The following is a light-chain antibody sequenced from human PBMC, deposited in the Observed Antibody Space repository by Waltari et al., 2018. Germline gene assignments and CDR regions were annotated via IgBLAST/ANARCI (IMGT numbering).Light chain of an antibody. V-gene: IGLV1-44*01. CDR2: GNN. CDR1: NFNVGSNV. Sequence: QSVLTQPPSASGTPGQRVTISCSGINFNVGSNVVNWYQQLPGTAPKLLIYGNNGRPSGVPDRFSGSKFGTSASLAISGLQSDDEADYHCATWDGSLNAVVFGGGTKLTVL. J-gene: IGLJ2*01. CDR3: ATWDGSLNAVV.